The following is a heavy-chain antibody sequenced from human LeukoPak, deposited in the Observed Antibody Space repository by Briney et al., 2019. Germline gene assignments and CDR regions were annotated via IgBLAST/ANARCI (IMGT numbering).Heavy chain of an antibody. V-gene: IGHV4-39*07. D-gene: IGHD3-16*01. CDR1: GGSISSSSYY. CDR3: ARVPPPWITFGGDFDY. J-gene: IGHJ4*02. Sequence: SETLSLTCTVSGGSISSSSYYWGWIRQPPGKGLEWIASIYYSGSTYYNPSLKSRVTISVDTSKNQFSLKLSSVTAADTAVYYCARVPPPWITFGGDFDYWGQGTLVTVSS. CDR2: IYYSGST.